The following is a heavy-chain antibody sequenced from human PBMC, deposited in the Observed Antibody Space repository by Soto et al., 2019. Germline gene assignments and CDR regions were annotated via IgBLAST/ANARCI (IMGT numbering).Heavy chain of an antibody. V-gene: IGHV3-21*01. Sequence: GGSLRLSCEGSGFTFSAYGMNWVRRAPGKGLEWVAYISSSSSYMYYADSVKGRFTVSRDNAAKSLYLEMNSLRGDDTAVYYCARDYPRLLPHLTSGYFQHWGHGTLVTVSS. D-gene: IGHD1-26*01. CDR3: ARDYPRLLPHLTSGYFQH. J-gene: IGHJ1*01. CDR1: GFTFSAYG. CDR2: ISSSSSYM.